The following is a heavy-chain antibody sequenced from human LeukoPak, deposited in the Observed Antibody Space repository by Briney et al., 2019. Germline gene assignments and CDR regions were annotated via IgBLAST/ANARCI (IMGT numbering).Heavy chain of an antibody. D-gene: IGHD6-19*01. CDR3: ARGQYSSGWYYFDY. Sequence: SETLSLTCTVSGGSIINYFWSWIRQPPGKGLKWIGYIFDSGNTNYKPSLNSRVTMSLDTSKNQFSLKLSSVTAADSAIYYCARGQYSSGWYYFDYWGQGTLVTVSS. J-gene: IGHJ4*02. CDR1: GGSIINYF. V-gene: IGHV4-59*01. CDR2: IFDSGNT.